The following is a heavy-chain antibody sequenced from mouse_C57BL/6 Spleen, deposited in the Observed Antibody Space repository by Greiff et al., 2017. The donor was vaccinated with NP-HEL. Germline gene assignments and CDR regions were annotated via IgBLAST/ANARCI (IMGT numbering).Heavy chain of an antibody. CDR1: GYSITSGYD. D-gene: IGHD4-1*02. J-gene: IGHJ2*01. Sequence: EVKLQESGPGMVKPSQSLSLTCTVTGYSITSGYDWHWIRHFPGNKLEWMGYISYSGSTNYNPSLKSRISITHDTSKNHFFLKLNSVTTEDTATYYCARAQLGGNYFDYWGQGTTLTVSS. V-gene: IGHV3-1*01. CDR2: ISYSGST. CDR3: ARAQLGGNYFDY.